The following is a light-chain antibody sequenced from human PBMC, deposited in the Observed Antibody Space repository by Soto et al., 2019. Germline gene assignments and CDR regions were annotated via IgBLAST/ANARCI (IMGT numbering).Light chain of an antibody. Sequence: SYALTQPPSVSVAPGQTARISCGGNDIASKSVHWSQQKPGQAPVLVVYDDNDRPSGIPERLSGSHSGDTATLTISRVEAGDEADYYCQVWDSSSDHYVFGSGTKVTVL. CDR2: DDN. CDR1: DIASKS. CDR3: QVWDSSSDHYV. V-gene: IGLV3-21*02. J-gene: IGLJ1*01.